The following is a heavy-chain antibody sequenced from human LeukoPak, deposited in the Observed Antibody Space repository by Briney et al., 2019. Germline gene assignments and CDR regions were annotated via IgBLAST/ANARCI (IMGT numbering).Heavy chain of an antibody. CDR1: GGSISSYY. CDR2: IYYSGST. CDR3: ARGYYDFWSGPPPGFDP. J-gene: IGHJ5*02. V-gene: IGHV4-59*01. D-gene: IGHD3-3*01. Sequence: SETLSLTCTVSGGSISSYYWRWIRQPPGKGLEWIGYIYYSGSTNYNPSLKSRVTISVDTSKNQFSLKLSSVTAADTAVYYCARGYYDFWSGPPPGFDPWGQGTLVTVSS.